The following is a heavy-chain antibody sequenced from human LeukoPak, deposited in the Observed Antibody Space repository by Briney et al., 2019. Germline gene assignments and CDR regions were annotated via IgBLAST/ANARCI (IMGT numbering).Heavy chain of an antibody. Sequence: GGSLRLSCAASGFTFITYSMTWVRQAPGRGLEWVSAITGSGAFTDYADSVKGRFTISRDNSKNTLYLQMHSLRAEDTAVYYCAKESLRVVPSATFDYWGQGTLVTVSS. V-gene: IGHV3-23*01. D-gene: IGHD2-2*01. CDR2: ITGSGAFT. CDR3: AKESLRVVPSATFDY. J-gene: IGHJ4*02. CDR1: GFTFITYS.